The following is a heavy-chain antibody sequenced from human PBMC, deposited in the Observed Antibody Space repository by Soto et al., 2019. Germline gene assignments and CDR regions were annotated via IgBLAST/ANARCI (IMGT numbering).Heavy chain of an antibody. CDR2: INPDSGGT. Sequence: ASVKVSCKASGYTFTGYYMHWVRQAPGQGLEWMGWINPDSGGTNYAQKFQGRVTMTRDTSISTAYMALSRLSSDDTAVYYCARDESIAARSYYGMDVWGQGTTVTVSS. V-gene: IGHV1-2*02. D-gene: IGHD6-6*01. J-gene: IGHJ6*02. CDR1: GYTFTGYY. CDR3: ARDESIAARSYYGMDV.